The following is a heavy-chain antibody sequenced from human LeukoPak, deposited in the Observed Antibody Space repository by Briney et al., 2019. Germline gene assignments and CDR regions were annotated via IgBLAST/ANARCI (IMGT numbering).Heavy chain of an antibody. J-gene: IGHJ6*02. Sequence: GASLRLSCAASGFTFSSYAMSWVRKAPGKGLEWVSAISGSGGSTYYADSVKGRFTISRDNSKNTLYLQMNSLRAEDTAVYYCAKDNSNYLSYYYGMDVWGQGTTVTVSS. CDR1: GFTFSSYA. D-gene: IGHD4-11*01. CDR2: ISGSGGST. CDR3: AKDNSNYLSYYYGMDV. V-gene: IGHV3-23*01.